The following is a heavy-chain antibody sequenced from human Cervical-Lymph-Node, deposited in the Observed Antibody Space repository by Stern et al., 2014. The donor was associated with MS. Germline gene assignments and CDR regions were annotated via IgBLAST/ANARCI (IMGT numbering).Heavy chain of an antibody. CDR3: TRVGVSGYRYFQH. Sequence: MQLVESGSELKKPGASVTVSCKASGYTFTSIGMNWVRQAPGQGPGWMGWINTVTENPTYAQGFAGRFVFSLETSASTAYLQITSLKAEDTAVYYCTRVGVSGYRYFQHWGQGTLVTVSS. D-gene: IGHD2-2*02. V-gene: IGHV7-4-1*02. CDR1: GYTFTSIG. CDR2: INTVTENP. J-gene: IGHJ1*01.